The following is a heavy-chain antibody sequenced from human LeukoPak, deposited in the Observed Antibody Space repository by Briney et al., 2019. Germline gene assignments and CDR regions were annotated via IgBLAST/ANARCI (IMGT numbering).Heavy chain of an antibody. CDR2: INHSGST. V-gene: IGHV4-34*01. CDR3: ARGLRIVVGYYYCGMDV. J-gene: IGHJ6*04. Sequence: KASETLSLTCAVYGGSFSGYYWSWIHQPPGKGLEWIGEINHSGSTNYNPSLKSRVTISVDTSKNQFSLKLSSVTAADTAVYYCARGLRIVVGYYYCGMDVWGKGTTVTVSS. CDR1: GGSFSGYY. D-gene: IGHD2-2*01.